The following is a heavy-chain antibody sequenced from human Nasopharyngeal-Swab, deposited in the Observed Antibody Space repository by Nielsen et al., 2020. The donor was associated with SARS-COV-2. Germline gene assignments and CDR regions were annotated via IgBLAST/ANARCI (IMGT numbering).Heavy chain of an antibody. CDR1: GFTFSSYG. CDR3: AKDWGKLDY. J-gene: IGHJ4*02. V-gene: IGHV3-30*18. CDR2: ISSDGTNK. D-gene: IGHD3-16*01. Sequence: GGSLRLSCAASGFTFSSYGMHWVRQAPGKGLEWVAVISSDGTNKYYADFVKGRFTISRDNSKNTLYLQMNSLRDEDTAVYYCAKDWGKLDYWGQGTLVTVSS.